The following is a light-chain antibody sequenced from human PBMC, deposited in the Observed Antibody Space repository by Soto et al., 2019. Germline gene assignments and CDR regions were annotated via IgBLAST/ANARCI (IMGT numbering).Light chain of an antibody. Sequence: DIGMTQSPSSLSASVGDRVTINCRARQSIASYLNWYQQKPGKAPKLLIYDASSLESGVPSRFSGSGSGTEFTLTISSLQPDDFATYYCQQYNSYSGTFGQGTKVDIK. CDR1: QSIASY. CDR2: DAS. V-gene: IGKV1-5*01. CDR3: QQYNSYSGT. J-gene: IGKJ1*01.